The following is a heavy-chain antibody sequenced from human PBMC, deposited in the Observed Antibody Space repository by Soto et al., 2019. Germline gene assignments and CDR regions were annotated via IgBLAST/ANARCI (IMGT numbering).Heavy chain of an antibody. CDR3: ARSHSFDGSIYHYYFDF. J-gene: IGHJ4*02. CDR1: GGSISTYY. V-gene: IGHV4-59*01. Sequence: PSETLSLTCTVSGGSISTYYWSWIRQPPGGTLEWIGYIYASGATTYNPSLESRVTMSVDMPNNEFSLELTSLTAADTAVYYCARSHSFDGSIYHYYFDFWGQGTPGTVSS. CDR2: IYASGAT. D-gene: IGHD3-10*01.